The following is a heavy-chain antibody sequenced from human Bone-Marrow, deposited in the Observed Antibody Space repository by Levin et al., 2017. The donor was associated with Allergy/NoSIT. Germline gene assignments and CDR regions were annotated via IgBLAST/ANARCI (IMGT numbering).Heavy chain of an antibody. CDR3: ARGDIVVDVSAPDAFDM. CDR1: GASLSDFY. CDR2: INQRGGT. J-gene: IGHJ3*02. V-gene: IGHV4-34*01. Sequence: RPSETLSLTCAVYGASLSDFYWNWIRQPPGKGLEWIGEINQRGGTKYNPSLKSRVTMSEDTSKNQFSLKLNSVTAADTAVYYCARGDIVVDVSAPDAFDMWGQGTTVTVSA. D-gene: IGHD2-15*01.